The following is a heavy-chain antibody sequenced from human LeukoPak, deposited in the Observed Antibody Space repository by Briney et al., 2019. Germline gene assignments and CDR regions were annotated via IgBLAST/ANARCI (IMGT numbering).Heavy chain of an antibody. J-gene: IGHJ6*02. V-gene: IGHV5-51*01. Sequence: GESLKISCKGSGYSFASFWIGWVRQMPGKGLEWVAIIYPANSDSRYSPSFQGQVTISADKSISTAYLQWSSLKASDTAIYYCARTYYSSSQYYYGMDVWGQGTTVTVSS. CDR1: GYSFASFW. CDR3: ARTYYSSSQYYYGMDV. D-gene: IGHD6-13*01. CDR2: IYPANSDS.